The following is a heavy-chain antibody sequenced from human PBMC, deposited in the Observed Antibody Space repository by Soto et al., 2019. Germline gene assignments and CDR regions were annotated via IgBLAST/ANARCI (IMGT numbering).Heavy chain of an antibody. CDR3: TKGGWGSFCDY. Sequence: EVQLLESGGGLVQPGGSLRLSCTASGFTFSSTAMSWVRQAPGKGLEWVSGIGRGGDRHYADSVRGRFTISRENSKNTVYLQMSGLRGDDTALYFCTKGGWGSFCDYWGQGTLLTVSS. CDR2: IGRGGDR. V-gene: IGHV3-23*01. J-gene: IGHJ4*02. CDR1: GFTFSSTA. D-gene: IGHD7-27*01.